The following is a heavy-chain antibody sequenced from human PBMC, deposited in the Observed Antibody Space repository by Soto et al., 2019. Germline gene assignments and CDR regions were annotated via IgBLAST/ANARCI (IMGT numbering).Heavy chain of an antibody. D-gene: IGHD2-21*01. CDR3: ARVCDGCSRSGLDV. V-gene: IGHV4-59*01. Sequence: SETLSLTCTVSGVSITHYYGSWIRQPPGKGLEWIGYVYYSGYTNYNPSLESRVIISVDTSKNQFSLKLNSVTAADTAVYFCARVCDGCSRSGLDVWGQGTTVTVSS. CDR2: VYYSGYT. CDR1: GVSITHYY. J-gene: IGHJ6*02.